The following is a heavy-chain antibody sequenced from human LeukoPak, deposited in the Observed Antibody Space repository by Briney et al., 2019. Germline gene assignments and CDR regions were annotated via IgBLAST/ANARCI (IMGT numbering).Heavy chain of an antibody. V-gene: IGHV3-30-3*01. CDR3: ARDLGLYGDPPL. Sequence: PGGSLRLSCAASGFTFSSYAMHWVRQAPGKGLEWVAVISYDGSNKYYADSVKGRFTISRDNSKNTLYLQMNSLRAEDTAVYYCARDLGLYGDPPLWGQGTLVTVSS. CDR1: GFTFSSYA. CDR2: ISYDGSNK. D-gene: IGHD4-17*01. J-gene: IGHJ4*02.